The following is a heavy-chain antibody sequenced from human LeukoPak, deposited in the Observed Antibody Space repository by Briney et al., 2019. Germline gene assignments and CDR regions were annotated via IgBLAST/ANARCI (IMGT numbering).Heavy chain of an antibody. CDR3: ARDPEQPSYYYGSGSYYTPFDY. V-gene: IGHV3-21*01. D-gene: IGHD3-10*01. Sequence: GGSLRLSCAASGFTFSSYGMNWVRQAPGKGLEWVSSISSSSSYIYYADSVKGRFTISRDNAKNSLYLQMNSLRAEDTAVYYCARDPEQPSYYYGSGSYYTPFDYWGQGTLVTVSS. J-gene: IGHJ4*02. CDR1: GFTFSSYG. CDR2: ISSSSSYI.